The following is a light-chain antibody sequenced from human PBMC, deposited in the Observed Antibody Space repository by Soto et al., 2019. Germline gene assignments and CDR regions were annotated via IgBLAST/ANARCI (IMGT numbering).Light chain of an antibody. CDR2: DAS. Sequence: EVVLTQSPVTLSLSPGERATLSFRASQSFRGLFAWYQQKPGQAPRLLIYDASTRATGTPARFSGSGSGTEFTLTISSLQPDDFATYYCQQYNSFWTFGQGTKVDI. CDR3: QQYNSFWT. J-gene: IGKJ1*01. V-gene: IGKV3-15*01. CDR1: QSFRGL.